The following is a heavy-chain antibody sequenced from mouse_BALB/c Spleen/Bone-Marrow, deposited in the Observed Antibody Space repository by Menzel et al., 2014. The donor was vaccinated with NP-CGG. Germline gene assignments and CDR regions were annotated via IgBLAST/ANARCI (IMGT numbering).Heavy chain of an antibody. CDR3: ARDWGTYDGYDWYFYV. CDR1: GFTFSSYG. Sequence: EVKLMESGGGLTQPGGSLKLSCAASGFTFSSYGMSWVRQTPDKMLELVATINRNGGRTYYPDSVKGRFTISRDNAKNPLYLQMSSLKSEDTAMYYCARDWGTYDGYDWYFYVCSAATTDNVSS. J-gene: IGHJ1*01. CDR2: INRNGGRT. D-gene: IGHD2-3*01. V-gene: IGHV5-6-3*01.